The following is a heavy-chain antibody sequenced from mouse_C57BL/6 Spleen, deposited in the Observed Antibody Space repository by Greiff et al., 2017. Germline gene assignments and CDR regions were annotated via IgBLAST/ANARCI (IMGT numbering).Heavy chain of an antibody. CDR2: IDPSDSYT. CDR3: ARFYYGSAY. Sequence: VQLQQPGAELVKPGASVKLSCKASGYTFTSYWMQWVKQRPGQGLEWIGEIDPSDSYTNYNQKFKGKATLTVDTSSSKAYMQLSSLTSEDSAVYCCARFYYGSAYWGQGTLVTVSA. CDR1: GYTFTSYW. V-gene: IGHV1-50*01. J-gene: IGHJ3*01. D-gene: IGHD1-1*01.